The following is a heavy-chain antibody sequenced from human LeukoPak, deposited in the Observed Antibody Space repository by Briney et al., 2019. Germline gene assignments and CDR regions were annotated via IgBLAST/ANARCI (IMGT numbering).Heavy chain of an antibody. V-gene: IGHV3-23*01. CDR3: AREGQLWEQGIDY. Sequence: GGSLRLSCAASGFTFSSYATSWVRQAPGKGLEWVSAISGSGGSTYYADSVKGRFTISRDNAKNSLYLQMNSLRAEDTAVYYCAREGQLWEQGIDYWGQGTLATVSS. J-gene: IGHJ4*02. CDR1: GFTFSSYA. CDR2: ISGSGGST. D-gene: IGHD5-18*01.